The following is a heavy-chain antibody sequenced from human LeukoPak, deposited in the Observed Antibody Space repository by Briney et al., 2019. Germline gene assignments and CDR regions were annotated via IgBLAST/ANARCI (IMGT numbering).Heavy chain of an antibody. Sequence: SGGSLRLSCAASGFTFSSYAMSWVRQAPGKGLEWVSAISGSGGSTYYADSVRGRFTISRDNSKNTLYLQMNSLRAEDAAVYYCANFRYSSSSIDYWGQGTLVTVSS. D-gene: IGHD6-13*01. V-gene: IGHV3-23*01. CDR3: ANFRYSSSSIDY. CDR2: ISGSGGST. CDR1: GFTFSSYA. J-gene: IGHJ4*02.